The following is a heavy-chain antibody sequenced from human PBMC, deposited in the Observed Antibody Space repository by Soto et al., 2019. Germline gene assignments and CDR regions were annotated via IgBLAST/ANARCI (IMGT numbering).Heavy chain of an antibody. D-gene: IGHD3-3*01. CDR1: GGSISSYY. V-gene: IGHV4-59*08. CDR2: IYYSGST. CDR3: ARRGFGVALSYYMDV. J-gene: IGHJ6*03. Sequence: SETLSLTCTVSGGSISSYYWSWIRQPPGKGLEWIGYIYYSGSTNYNPSLKSRVTISVDTSKNQFSLKLSSVTAADTAVYYCARRGFGVALSYYMDVWGKGTTVTVSS.